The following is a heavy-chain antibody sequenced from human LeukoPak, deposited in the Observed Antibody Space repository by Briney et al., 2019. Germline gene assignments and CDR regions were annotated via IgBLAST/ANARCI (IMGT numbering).Heavy chain of an antibody. CDR3: ARDYYGSGSYYYYGMDV. CDR1: GGSISSYY. V-gene: IGHV4-4*07. Sequence: SETLSLTCTVSGGSISSYYWSWIRQPAGKGLEWIGRIYTSGSTNYNPSLKSRVTMSVDTSKNQFSLKLSSVTAADTAVYYCARDYYGSGSYYYYGMDVWGQGTTVTVSS. CDR2: IYTSGST. J-gene: IGHJ6*02. D-gene: IGHD3-10*01.